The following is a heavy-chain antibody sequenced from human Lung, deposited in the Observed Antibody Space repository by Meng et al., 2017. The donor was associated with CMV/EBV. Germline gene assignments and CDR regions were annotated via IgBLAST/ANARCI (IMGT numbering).Heavy chain of an antibody. J-gene: IGHJ5*02. CDR3: TRGRGSTHKGNWFDP. V-gene: IGHV1-8*01. CDR2: MNPNSGNT. Sequence: ASXXVSXKASGYTFTSYDINWVRQATGQGLEWMGWMNPNSGNTAYAPKFQGRLTMTRNTSINTAYMDLSSLRSEDTAIYYCTRGRGSTHKGNWFDPWGQGTLVPFSS. D-gene: IGHD3-10*01. CDR1: GYTFTSYD.